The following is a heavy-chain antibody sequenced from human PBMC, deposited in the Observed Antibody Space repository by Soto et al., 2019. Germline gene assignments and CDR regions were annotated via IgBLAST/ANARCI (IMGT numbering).Heavy chain of an antibody. J-gene: IGHJ3*02. V-gene: IGHV1-69*02. CDR1: GGTFSSYT. D-gene: IGHD2-15*01. CDR2: IIPILGIA. CDR3: ASQLGYCSGASCYGLDI. Sequence: ASVKVSCKASGGTFSSYTISWVRQAPGQGLEWMGRIIPILGIANYAQKFQGRVTITADKSTSTAYMELSSLRSEDTAVYYCASQLGYCSGASCYGLDIWGQGTMVTVSS.